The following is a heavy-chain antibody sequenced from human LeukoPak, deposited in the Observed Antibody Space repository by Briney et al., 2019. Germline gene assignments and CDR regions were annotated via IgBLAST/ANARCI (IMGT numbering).Heavy chain of an antibody. J-gene: IGHJ6*03. Sequence: SETLSLTCTVSGGSIGTYYWSWVRQSPGTGLEWIGYIYVTGTRYNPYLQSRVTISVDRSRNQFFLKRTSVTAADTAVYYCARHIGGGIEDMDVWGRGTKVTVSS. V-gene: IGHV4-4*09. CDR1: GGSIGTYY. CDR2: IYVTGT. D-gene: IGHD3-16*02. CDR3: ARHIGGGIEDMDV.